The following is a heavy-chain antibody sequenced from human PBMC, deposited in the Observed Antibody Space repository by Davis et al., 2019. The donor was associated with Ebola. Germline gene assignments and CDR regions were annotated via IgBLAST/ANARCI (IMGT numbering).Heavy chain of an antibody. D-gene: IGHD4-17*01. CDR1: GGSISSSSYY. Sequence: MPSETLSLTCTVSGGSISSSSYYWGWIRQPPGKGLEWIGSIYYSGSTYYNPSLKSRVTISVDTSKNQFSLKLSSVTAADTAVYYCARGYGDYYYYGMDVWGQGTTVTVSS. V-gene: IGHV4-39*01. CDR3: ARGYGDYYYYGMDV. CDR2: IYYSGST. J-gene: IGHJ6*02.